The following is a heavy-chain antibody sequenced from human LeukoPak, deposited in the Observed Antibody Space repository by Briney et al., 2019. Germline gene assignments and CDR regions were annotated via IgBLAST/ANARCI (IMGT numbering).Heavy chain of an antibody. CDR2: IYYSGST. V-gene: IGHV4-39*01. CDR1: GGSISSSSYY. D-gene: IGHD3-22*01. J-gene: IGHJ5*02. Sequence: SETLSLTCTVSGGSISSSSYYWGWIRQPPGKGLEWIGSIYYSGSTYYNPSLKSRVTISVDTSKNQFSLKLSSVTAADTAVYYCARETDGDSSGLTAGYWFDPWGQGTLVTVSS. CDR3: ARETDGDSSGLTAGYWFDP.